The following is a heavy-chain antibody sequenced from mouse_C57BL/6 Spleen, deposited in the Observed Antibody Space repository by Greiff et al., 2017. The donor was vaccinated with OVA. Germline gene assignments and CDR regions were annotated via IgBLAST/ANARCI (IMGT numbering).Heavy chain of an antibody. CDR1: GFSFSSYG. V-gene: IGHV5-6*01. CDR3: ARPQITAVVATGMDY. J-gene: IGHJ4*01. CDR2: IRSGGSYT. D-gene: IGHD1-1*01. Sequence: EVKLMESGGDLVKPGGSLTLSCAVSGFSFSSYGMSWVRQTPDKRLEWVATIRSGGSYTYYPDCVKGRFTIYRDNAKNTLYLKMSSLKSEDTAMYYCARPQITAVVATGMDYWGQGTSVTVSS.